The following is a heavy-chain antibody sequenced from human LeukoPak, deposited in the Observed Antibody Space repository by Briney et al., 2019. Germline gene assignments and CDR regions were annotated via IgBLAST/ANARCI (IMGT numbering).Heavy chain of an antibody. Sequence: ASVKVSCKASGYTFTGYYMHWVRQAPGQGLEWMGWINPNSGGTNYAQKFQGRVTMTRDTSISTAYMELSRLRSDDTAVYYCARAHYYDSSAPKGWFDPWGQGTLVTVSS. CDR3: ARAHYYDSSAPKGWFDP. CDR2: INPNSGGT. CDR1: GYTFTGYY. J-gene: IGHJ5*02. V-gene: IGHV1-2*02. D-gene: IGHD3-22*01.